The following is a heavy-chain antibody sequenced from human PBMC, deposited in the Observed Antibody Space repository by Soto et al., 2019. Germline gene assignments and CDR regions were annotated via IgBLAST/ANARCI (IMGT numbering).Heavy chain of an antibody. V-gene: IGHV1-18*04. CDR2: ISGKNGNT. D-gene: IGHD4-17*01. Sequence: QVHLVQSGGELKKPGASVKVSCKASGYSFSDFGITWVRQAPGQGLEWMGWISGKNGNTNYAQKVQGRVTLTADTSTSTAYMEMRALTSDDTGIYYCARSDYYEATGTFESWGQGTPVTVSS. CDR1: GYSFSDFG. CDR3: ARSDYYEATGTFES. J-gene: IGHJ4*02.